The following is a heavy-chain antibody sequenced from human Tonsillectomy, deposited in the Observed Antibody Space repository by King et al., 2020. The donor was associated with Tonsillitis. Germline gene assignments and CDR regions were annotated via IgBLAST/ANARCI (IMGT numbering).Heavy chain of an antibody. J-gene: IGHJ4*02. CDR3: ASGLVGAADF. Sequence: VQLVESGGGLVQPGGSLRLSCTASGFTFSDHYMDWVRQAPGKGLEWVGRIRNKADSYTTEYAASVKGRFIISRADSKNLVYLQMNSLKTEDTAVYYCASGLVGAADFWGPGTLVTVSS. CDR2: IRNKADSYTT. V-gene: IGHV3-72*01. D-gene: IGHD2-15*01. CDR1: GFTFSDHY.